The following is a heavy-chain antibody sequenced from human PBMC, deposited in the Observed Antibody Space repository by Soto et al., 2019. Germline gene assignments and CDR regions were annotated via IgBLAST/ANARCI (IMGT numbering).Heavy chain of an antibody. CDR2: TIGSGGTT. CDR3: AKLGFCSGGTCHLDYYNGVDV. CDR1: GFSFSSNA. J-gene: IGHJ6*02. Sequence: EVQLLESGGGVVQPGGSLRLSCAASGFSFSSNAMTWVRQAPGQGLEWVSTIGSGGTTYYADSVKGRFTISRANSKNTQSLQMNSLRVEDPGVYYWAKLGFCSGGTCHLDYYNGVDVWGQGATVTVSS. D-gene: IGHD2-15*01. V-gene: IGHV3-23*01.